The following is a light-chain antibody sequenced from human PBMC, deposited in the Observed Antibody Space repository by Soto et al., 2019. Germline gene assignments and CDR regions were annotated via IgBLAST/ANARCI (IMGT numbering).Light chain of an antibody. CDR2: YIS. J-gene: IGKJ5*01. V-gene: IGKV3D-15*01. CDR1: QSAGNF. Sequence: EIVMTQSPATLSVSPGETASLSCRSSQSAGNFLAWYQQKPGQAPRLLIYYISTRATGIPARFSGSGSGTEFTLTITSLQSEDSAVYYCQQHYQWPITFGQGTRLEIK. CDR3: QQHYQWPIT.